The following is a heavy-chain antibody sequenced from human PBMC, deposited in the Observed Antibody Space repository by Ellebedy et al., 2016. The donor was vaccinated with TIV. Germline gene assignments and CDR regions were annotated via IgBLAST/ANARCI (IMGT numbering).Heavy chain of an antibody. V-gene: IGHV5-51*01. D-gene: IGHD5-24*01. CDR2: IYPGDSDT. Sequence: KVSCKGSGYSFTSYWIGWVRQMPGKGLEWMGIIYPGDSDTRYSPSFQGQVTISADKSISTAYLQWSSLKASDTAMYYCARHVPNMDPLKMATTLYYFDYWGQGTLVTVSS. CDR3: ARHVPNMDPLKMATTLYYFDY. J-gene: IGHJ4*02. CDR1: GYSFTSYW.